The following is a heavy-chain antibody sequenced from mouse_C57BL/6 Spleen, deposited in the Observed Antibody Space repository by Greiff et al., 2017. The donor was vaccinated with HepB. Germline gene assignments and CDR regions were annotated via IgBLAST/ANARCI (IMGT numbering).Heavy chain of an antibody. V-gene: IGHV5-4*01. CDR1: GFTFSSYA. CDR3: ARDLYDGYYRTFAY. Sequence: EVQWVESGGGLVKPGGSLKLSCAASGFTFSSYAMSWVRQTPEKRLEWVATISDGGSYTYYPDNVKGRFTISRDNAKNNLYLQMSHLKSEDTAMYYCARDLYDGYYRTFAYWGQGTLVTVSA. J-gene: IGHJ3*01. D-gene: IGHD2-3*01. CDR2: ISDGGSYT.